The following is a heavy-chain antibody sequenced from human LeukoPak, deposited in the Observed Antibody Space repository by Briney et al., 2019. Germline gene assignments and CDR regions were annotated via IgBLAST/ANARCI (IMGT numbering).Heavy chain of an antibody. CDR1: GFIFTNYA. Sequence: PGGSLRLSCTASGFIFTNYAMNWVRQAPGKGLEWVSSISSSSSYIYYADSVKGRFTISRDNAKNSLYLQMNSLRAEDTAVYYCASSGELHWVWGQGTLVTVSS. J-gene: IGHJ4*02. D-gene: IGHD1-26*01. CDR2: ISSSSSYI. CDR3: ASSGELHWV. V-gene: IGHV3-21*01.